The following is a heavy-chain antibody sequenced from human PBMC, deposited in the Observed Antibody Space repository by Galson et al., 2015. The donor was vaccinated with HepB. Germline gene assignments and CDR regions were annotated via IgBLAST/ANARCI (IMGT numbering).Heavy chain of an antibody. D-gene: IGHD2-15*01. CDR3: ASVVGTIYYYGMDV. CDR1: GDSVSSNSAA. CDR2: TYYRSRWSN. J-gene: IGHJ6*02. V-gene: IGHV6-1*01. Sequence: CAISGDSVSSNSAAWNWIRQSPSRGLEWLGRTYYRSRWSNDYAESVRSRISINPDTSRNQFSLQLKSVTPEDTAVYYCASVVGTIYYYGMDVWGQGTTVIVPS.